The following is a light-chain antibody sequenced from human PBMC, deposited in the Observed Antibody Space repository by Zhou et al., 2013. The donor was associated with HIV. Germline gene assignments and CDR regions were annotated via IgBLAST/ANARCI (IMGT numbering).Light chain of an antibody. V-gene: IGKV3D-20*02. CDR1: QSVSSSY. Sequence: EIVLTQSPGTLSLSPGERATLSCRASQSVSSSYLAWYQQKPGQAPRLLICGASSRAPGIPDRFSGSGSGTDFTLTISRLEPEDFAVYSCQQRANWPRTFGQGTKVEFK. CDR2: GAS. J-gene: IGKJ1*01. CDR3: QQRANWPRT.